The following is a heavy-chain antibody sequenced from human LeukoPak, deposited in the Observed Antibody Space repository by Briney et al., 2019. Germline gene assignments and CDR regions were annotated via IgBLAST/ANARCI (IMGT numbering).Heavy chain of an antibody. Sequence: GGSLRLSCGVSGFTFSNYPMHWVRQAPGKGLEYVSGISGNGGSTYYVDSVKGRFTISRDNSKNTLYLQMNSLRAEDTAVYYCAKDTTRWGSGTFDIWGQGTMVTVSS. CDR2: ISGNGGST. CDR1: GFTFSNYP. V-gene: IGHV3-64*02. D-gene: IGHD4-23*01. CDR3: AKDTTRWGSGTFDI. J-gene: IGHJ3*02.